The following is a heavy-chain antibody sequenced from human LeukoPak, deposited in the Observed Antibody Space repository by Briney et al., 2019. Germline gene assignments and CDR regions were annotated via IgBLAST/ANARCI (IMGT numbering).Heavy chain of an antibody. CDR3: AKALIATGGYLEH. D-gene: IGHD2-21*01. Sequence: GGSLRLSCAASGFTFSSYWMSWVRQVPGKGLEWVANIQQDGSEKYYVDSVKGRLTISRDNAKNSLYLQMNSLRAEDTAVYYCAKALIATGGYLEHWGQGTLVTVSS. CDR1: GFTFSSYW. V-gene: IGHV3-7*01. J-gene: IGHJ1*01. CDR2: IQQDGSEK.